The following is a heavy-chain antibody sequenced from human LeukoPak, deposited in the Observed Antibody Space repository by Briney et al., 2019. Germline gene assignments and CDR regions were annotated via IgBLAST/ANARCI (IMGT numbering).Heavy chain of an antibody. V-gene: IGHV3-7*01. J-gene: IGHJ4*02. CDR1: GFTFSTYW. CDR2: IKQDGSEK. D-gene: IGHD6-13*01. CDR3: ARDSAGNDY. Sequence: GGSLRLSCAASGFTFSTYWMSWVRQAPGKGLGWAANIKQDGSEKYYVDSVKGRFTISRDNAKNSLYLQMNSLRAEDTAMYYCARDSAGNDYWGQGTLVTVSS.